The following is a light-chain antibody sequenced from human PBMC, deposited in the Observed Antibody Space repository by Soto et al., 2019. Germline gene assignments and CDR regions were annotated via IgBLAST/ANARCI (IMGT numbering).Light chain of an antibody. CDR1: QPVSGY. CDR3: QQYNNWPPWT. V-gene: IGKV3-15*01. Sequence: EIVMTQSPATLSVSPGERATLSCRASQPVSGYLAWYQQKPGQAPRLLIYDVSTRATGIPARFSGSGSGTEFTLTISSLQSEDFAVYYCQQYNNWPPWTFGQGNKVEIK. CDR2: DVS. J-gene: IGKJ1*01.